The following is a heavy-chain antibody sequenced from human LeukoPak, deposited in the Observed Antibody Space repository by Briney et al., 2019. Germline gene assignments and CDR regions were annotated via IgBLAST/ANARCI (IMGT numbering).Heavy chain of an antibody. CDR2: INYSGST. CDR1: GGSFSGYY. V-gene: IGHV4-34*01. CDR3: ARGLDVAVAGTYYFDS. J-gene: IGHJ4*02. Sequence: SETLSLTCAVYGGSFSGYYWSWIRRSPGKGLEWIGGINYSGSTNYNPTLKSRVTISVDRSKNQFSLKLTSVTAADTAVYYCARGLDVAVAGTYYFDSWGQGRLVTVSS. D-gene: IGHD6-19*01.